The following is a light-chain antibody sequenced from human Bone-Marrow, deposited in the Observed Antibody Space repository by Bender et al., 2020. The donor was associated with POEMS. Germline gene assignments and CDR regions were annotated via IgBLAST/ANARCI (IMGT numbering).Light chain of an antibody. V-gene: IGLV1-44*01. CDR1: GSNIGGYP. J-gene: IGLJ3*02. Sequence: QSVLTQPPSVSGTPGQRVTISCSGSGSNIGGYPVNWYQQLPGTAPRLLIYTNNERPSGVPDRFSGSKSGTSASLAITGLQSDDEAIYFCVAWDASLNGGFGGVFGGGTKLTVL. CDR2: TNN. CDR3: VAWDASLNGGFGGV.